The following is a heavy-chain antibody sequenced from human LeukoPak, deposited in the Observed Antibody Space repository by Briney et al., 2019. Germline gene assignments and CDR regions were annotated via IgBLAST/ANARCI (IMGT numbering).Heavy chain of an antibody. Sequence: GGSLRLSCAASGFTFSSHAMNWVCQAPGKGLEWVSTVSTSGATTYYADSVRGRFTISRDNFKNTVYLQMNSLRAEDTAVYYCAKDAGEGSGWYYFDYWGQGTLVTVSS. V-gene: IGHV3-23*01. CDR1: GFTFSSHA. CDR2: VSTSGATT. CDR3: AKDAGEGSGWYYFDY. D-gene: IGHD6-13*01. J-gene: IGHJ4*02.